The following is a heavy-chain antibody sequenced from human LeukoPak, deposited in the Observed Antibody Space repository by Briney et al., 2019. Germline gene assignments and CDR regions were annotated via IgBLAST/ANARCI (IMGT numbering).Heavy chain of an antibody. J-gene: IGHJ3*02. CDR2: INHSGST. Sequence: SETLSLTCAVYGGSFSGYYWSWIRQPPGKGLEWIGEINHSGSTNYNPSLKSRVIISVDTSKNQFSLKLSSVTAADTAVYYCAREVPGRGGDIWGQGTMVTVPS. D-gene: IGHD3-10*01. V-gene: IGHV4-34*01. CDR3: AREVPGRGGDI. CDR1: GGSFSGYY.